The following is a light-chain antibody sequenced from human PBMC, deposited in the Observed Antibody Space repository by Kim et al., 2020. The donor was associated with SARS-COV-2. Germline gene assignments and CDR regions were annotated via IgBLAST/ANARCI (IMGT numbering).Light chain of an antibody. Sequence: EIVLTQSPATLSLSPGERATLSCRASQSVSNYLAWYQQKPGQAPRLLIYDATNRATGIPARFSGSGSGTDFTLTISNLEPEDFAVYYCHQRSNWPAITFGGGTKVDIK. V-gene: IGKV3-11*01. CDR3: HQRSNWPAIT. CDR2: DAT. CDR1: QSVSNY. J-gene: IGKJ4*01.